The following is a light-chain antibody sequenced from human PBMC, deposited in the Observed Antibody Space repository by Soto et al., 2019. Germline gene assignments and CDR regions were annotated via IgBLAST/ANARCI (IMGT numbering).Light chain of an antibody. CDR3: QQYNAWPRT. Sequence: ETVMTQSTPTLSLSPGERATLSCRASQGISTNLAWYQQKPGLAPRLLYYDASARAADIPDRFSGSGSGTEFTLTIGSLHSEYSAVYYWQQYNAWPRTFGQGTKVEIK. V-gene: IGKV3-15*01. J-gene: IGKJ1*01. CDR2: DAS. CDR1: QGISTN.